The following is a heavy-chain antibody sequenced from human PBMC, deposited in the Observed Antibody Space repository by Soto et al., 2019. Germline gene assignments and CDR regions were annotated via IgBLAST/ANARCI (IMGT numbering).Heavy chain of an antibody. CDR3: AHRLTWDAFDI. Sequence: QITLKESGPTLVKRTQPLTLTCTFSGFSLSDNGVGVGWLRQPPGKALEWLALIYWDDEKIYSPSLKTRLTITKDTSKNQVLLTMTNMDPVDTATYYCAHRLTWDAFDIWGQGTMVTVSS. D-gene: IGHD1-26*01. CDR1: GFSLSDNGVG. J-gene: IGHJ3*02. CDR2: IYWDDEK. V-gene: IGHV2-5*02.